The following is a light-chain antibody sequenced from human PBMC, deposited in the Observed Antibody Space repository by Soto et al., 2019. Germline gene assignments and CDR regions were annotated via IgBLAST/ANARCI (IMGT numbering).Light chain of an antibody. CDR2: GAS. Sequence: EIVLTQSPGTLSLSPGERATLSCRASQSVSSSYLAWYQQKPGQAPRLLIYGASSRATGIPDRFSGSGSGTDFTLTISRLELEDFAVYYCHQYDISPLTFGGGTKVEIK. CDR1: QSVSSSY. V-gene: IGKV3-20*01. CDR3: HQYDISPLT. J-gene: IGKJ4*01.